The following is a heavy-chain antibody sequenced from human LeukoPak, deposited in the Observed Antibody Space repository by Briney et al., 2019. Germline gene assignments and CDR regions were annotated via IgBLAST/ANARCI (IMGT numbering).Heavy chain of an antibody. Sequence: GGSLRLSCVASGCRFSDNYMIWFRLSPGKGLKWFSYIICCGSTIVYADSVKGRFTISRDIAERSLYLQMIDVRPEDAAVYYCARDPDYGDPYWGQGTLVTVSS. CDR2: IICCGSTI. J-gene: IGHJ4*02. V-gene: IGHV3-11*01. CDR1: GCRFSDNY. CDR3: ARDPDYGDPY. D-gene: IGHD4-17*01.